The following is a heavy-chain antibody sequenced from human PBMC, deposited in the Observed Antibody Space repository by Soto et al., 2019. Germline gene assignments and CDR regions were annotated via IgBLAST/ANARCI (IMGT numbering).Heavy chain of an antibody. D-gene: IGHD6-19*01. CDR2: MNPNSGNT. J-gene: IGHJ6*02. Sequence: QVQLVQSGAEVKKPGASVKVSCKASGYTFTSYDINWVRQATAQGLEWMGWMNPNSGNTGYAQKFQGGVTSTRNTSISTAYMELSSLRSEDTAVYYCVRSGSGGWYIHITPYFCYYGMDVWGQGTTVTVSS. CDR1: GYTFTSYD. CDR3: VRSGSGGWYIHITPYFCYYGMDV. V-gene: IGHV1-8*01.